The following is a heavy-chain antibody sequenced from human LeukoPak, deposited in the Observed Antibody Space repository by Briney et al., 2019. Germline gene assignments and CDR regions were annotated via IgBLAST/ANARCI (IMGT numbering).Heavy chain of an antibody. V-gene: IGHV4-59*01. D-gene: IGHD6-13*01. CDR2: IYYSGST. CDR3: ARGKRADWFDP. Sequence: SETLSLTCTVSGGSISSYYWSWIRQPPGKGLEWIGYIYYSGSTNYNPSLKSRVTISVDTSKNQFSLELSSVTAADTAVYYCARGKRADWFDPWGQGTLVTVSS. CDR1: GGSISSYY. J-gene: IGHJ5*02.